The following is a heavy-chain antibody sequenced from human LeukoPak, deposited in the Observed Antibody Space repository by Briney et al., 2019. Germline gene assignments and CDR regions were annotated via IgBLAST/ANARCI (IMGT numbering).Heavy chain of an antibody. CDR2: ISGGGGST. V-gene: IGHV3-23*01. J-gene: IGHJ4*02. Sequence: GGSLRLSCAASGFTFSSYAMSWVRQAPGKGLEWVSAISGGGGSTYYADSVKGRFTISRDNSKNTLYLQMNSLRAEDTAVYYCAKDRRLGDDFWGGYLGYWGQGTLVTVSS. CDR3: AKDRRLGDDFWGGYLGY. CDR1: GFTFSSYA. D-gene: IGHD3-3*01.